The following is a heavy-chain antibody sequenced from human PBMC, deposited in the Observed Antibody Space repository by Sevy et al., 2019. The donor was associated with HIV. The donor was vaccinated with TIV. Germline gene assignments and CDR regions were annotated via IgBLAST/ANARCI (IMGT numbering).Heavy chain of an antibody. V-gene: IGHV4-39*01. CDR1: GGSISSSSYY. D-gene: IGHD3-9*01. Sequence: SETLSLTCTVSGGSISSSSYYWGWIRQRPGKGLEWSVSIYYSGSAYYNPSLKSRVTMSVDTSKNQFSLKLSSVTAADTAVYYCAGLYYDILTGYFTDAFDIWGQGTMVTVSS. J-gene: IGHJ3*02. CDR3: AGLYYDILTGYFTDAFDI. CDR2: IYYSGSA.